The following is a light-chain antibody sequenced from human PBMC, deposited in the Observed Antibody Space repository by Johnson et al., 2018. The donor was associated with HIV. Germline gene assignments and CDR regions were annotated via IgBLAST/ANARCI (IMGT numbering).Light chain of an antibody. V-gene: IGLV1-51*02. CDR2: END. CDR1: SSNIGNAY. CDR3: GPWDSSLSACRWV. Sequence: QSVLTQPPSVSAAPGQKVTISCSGRSSNIGNAYVSWYQQLPGTAPKLLIYENDKRPSGIPDRLSGSKSGTSATLGITGLQTGDEADYYCGPWDSSLSACRWVFGTGTKVTVL. J-gene: IGLJ1*01.